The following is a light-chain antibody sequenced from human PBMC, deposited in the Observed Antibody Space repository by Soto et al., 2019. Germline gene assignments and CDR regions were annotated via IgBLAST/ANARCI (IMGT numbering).Light chain of an antibody. CDR2: GAS. V-gene: IGKV3-20*01. Sequence: EIVLTQSPGTLSLSPGERATLSCRASQSVSNNYLAWYQQKPGQAPRLLIYGASNRATGIPDRFSGSGSGTDFTLTISSLQPEDFATYYCQQANSFPPGFGQGTRLEIK. J-gene: IGKJ5*01. CDR3: QQANSFPPG. CDR1: QSVSNNY.